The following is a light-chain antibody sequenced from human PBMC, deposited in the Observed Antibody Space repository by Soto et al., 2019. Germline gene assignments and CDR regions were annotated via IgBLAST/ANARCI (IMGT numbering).Light chain of an antibody. CDR2: DAS. CDR1: QSISKW. Sequence: EIQMTQSPSTLSASVGDRVTITCRASQSISKWLACYQQKPGKAPKVLIFDASILESCVPSSFSGSGTGTAFPITIRSLQPDDFATYYCQQYSDYLTWTFGQGTQV. CDR3: QQYSDYLTWT. J-gene: IGKJ1*01. V-gene: IGKV1-5*01.